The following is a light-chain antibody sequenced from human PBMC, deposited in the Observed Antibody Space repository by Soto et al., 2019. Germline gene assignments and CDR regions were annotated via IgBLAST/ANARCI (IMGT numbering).Light chain of an antibody. CDR3: QQYYSTPRT. CDR1: QNLLYSSNNKNY. J-gene: IGKJ2*01. CDR2: WAS. V-gene: IGKV4-1*01. Sequence: DIVMTQSPDSLAVSLGERATINCKSSQNLLYSSNNKNYLAWYQQKPGQPPKLLIYWASTRESGVPDRFSGSRSWSDFTLATSNLQAEDVAFYYCQQYYSTPRTFGQGTKVEIK.